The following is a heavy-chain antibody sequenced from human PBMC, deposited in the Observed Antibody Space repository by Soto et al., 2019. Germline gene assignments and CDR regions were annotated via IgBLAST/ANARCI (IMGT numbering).Heavy chain of an antibody. CDR2: IFYSGST. V-gene: IGHV4-39*02. CDR3: ARGGQRTMVDAFDI. D-gene: IGHD3-10*01. CDR1: GGSISSSSYY. J-gene: IGHJ3*02. Sequence: PSDNLSITCTVSGGSISSSSYYWGWIRQPPGKGLEWIGSIFYSGSTYDNPSLKSRVTIFGDTSKNHVSLKLKSVTAADTAVYYCARGGQRTMVDAFDIWGQGTKVT.